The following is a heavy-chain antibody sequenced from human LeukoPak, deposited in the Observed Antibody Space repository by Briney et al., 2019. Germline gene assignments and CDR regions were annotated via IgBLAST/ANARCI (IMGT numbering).Heavy chain of an antibody. Sequence: PSETLSLTCTVSGGSISSYYWSWIRQPPGKGLEWIGYIYSSGSTNYSPSLKSRVTISVDTSKKQFSLKLSSVTAADTAAYYCARDGGGYYRRDYYYYMDVWGKGTTVTVSS. CDR1: GGSISSYY. J-gene: IGHJ6*03. CDR2: IYSSGST. V-gene: IGHV4-59*01. D-gene: IGHD3-3*01. CDR3: ARDGGGYYRRDYYYYMDV.